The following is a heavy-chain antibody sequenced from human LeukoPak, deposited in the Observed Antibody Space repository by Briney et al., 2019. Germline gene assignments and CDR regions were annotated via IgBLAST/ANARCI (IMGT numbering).Heavy chain of an antibody. J-gene: IGHJ4*02. D-gene: IGHD3-10*01. CDR2: IRPDAGEK. CDR1: GFTFSTYW. Sequence: GGSLRLSCAASGFTFSTYWMTWVRQAPGRGLEWVANIRPDAGEKNYAESVKGRFTISRDNTKNSLYLQLNSLRVEDTAIYYCARSGPIDYWGQGTLVTVPS. CDR3: ARSGPIDY. V-gene: IGHV3-7*01.